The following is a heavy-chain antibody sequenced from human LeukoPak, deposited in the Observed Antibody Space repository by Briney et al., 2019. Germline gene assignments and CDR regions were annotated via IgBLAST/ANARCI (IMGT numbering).Heavy chain of an antibody. CDR3: VGYPVVEMATIGWFDP. CDR2: IIPIFGTA. J-gene: IGHJ5*02. V-gene: IGHV1-69*05. D-gene: IGHD5-24*01. CDR1: GGTFSSYA. Sequence: SVKVSCKASGGTFSSYAISWVRQAPGQGLEWMGGIIPIFGTANYAQKFQGRVTITTDESTSTAYMELSSLRSEDTAVYYCVGYPVVEMATIGWFDPWGQGTLVTVSS.